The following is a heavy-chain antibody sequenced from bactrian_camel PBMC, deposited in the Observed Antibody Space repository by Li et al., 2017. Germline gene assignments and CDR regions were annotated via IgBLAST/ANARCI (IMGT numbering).Heavy chain of an antibody. CDR1: TPQRC. CDR2: IDNSGAM. V-gene: IGHV3S53*01. Sequence: HVQLVESGGGSVQAGGSLTLSCRASTPQRCMGWFRQTPGKEREGVAIIDNSGAMDYADSVNGRFTISQDYAKSEVYLQINSLNPDDTGVYTCAADSIQWT. J-gene: IGHJ7*01.